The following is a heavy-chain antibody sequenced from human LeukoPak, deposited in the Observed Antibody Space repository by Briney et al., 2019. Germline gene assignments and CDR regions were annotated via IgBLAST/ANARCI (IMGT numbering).Heavy chain of an antibody. V-gene: IGHV4-39*01. CDR1: GGSISSSSYY. CDR3: ARHRAPTVIVWFDP. J-gene: IGHJ5*02. D-gene: IGHD2/OR15-2a*01. CDR2: IYYSGST. Sequence: SETLSLTCTVSGGSISSSSYYWGWIRQPPGKGLEWIGSIYYSGSTYYNPSLKSRVTISVDTSKNQFSLKLSSVTAADTAVYYCARHRAPTVIVWFDPWGQGTLGTVSS.